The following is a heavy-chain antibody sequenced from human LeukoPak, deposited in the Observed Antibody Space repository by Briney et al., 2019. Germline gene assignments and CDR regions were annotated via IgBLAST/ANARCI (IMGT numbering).Heavy chain of an antibody. CDR3: ASDRSGGSCYSSGY. Sequence: GGSLRLSCAASGFTFSSYAMSWVRQAPGKGLEWVSAISGSGGSTYYADSVKGRFTISRDNSKNTLYLQMNSLRAEDTAVYYCASDRSGGSCYSSGYWGQGTLVTVSS. J-gene: IGHJ4*02. V-gene: IGHV3-23*01. D-gene: IGHD2-15*01. CDR1: GFTFSSYA. CDR2: ISGSGGST.